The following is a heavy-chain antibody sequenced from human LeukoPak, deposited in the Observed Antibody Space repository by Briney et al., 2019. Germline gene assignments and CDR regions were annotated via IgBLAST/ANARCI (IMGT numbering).Heavy chain of an antibody. D-gene: IGHD6-13*01. V-gene: IGHV3-48*03. J-gene: IGHJ4*02. Sequence: PGGSXRLSCAASGFTVSSYEMNWVRLXPGKGLEWISYISRSGNSIYYADSVKGRFTISRDSSKNSLYLQMNSLRAEDTAVYYCARGPYSSNWYVDYWGQGTLVTVAS. CDR1: GFTVSSYE. CDR3: ARGPYSSNWYVDY. CDR2: ISRSGNSI.